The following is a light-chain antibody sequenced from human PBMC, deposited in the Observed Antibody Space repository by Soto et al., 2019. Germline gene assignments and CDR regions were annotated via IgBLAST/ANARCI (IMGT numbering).Light chain of an antibody. CDR1: QDISNY. CDR3: QQSRV. Sequence: DLQMTQSPSSLSASVGDRVTITCQASQDISNYLNWYQQKPGKAPKLLIYDASNLETGVPSRFSGSGSGTDFTFTISSLQPEDIATYYCQQSRVFGGGTKVEIK. CDR2: DAS. J-gene: IGKJ4*01. V-gene: IGKV1-33*01.